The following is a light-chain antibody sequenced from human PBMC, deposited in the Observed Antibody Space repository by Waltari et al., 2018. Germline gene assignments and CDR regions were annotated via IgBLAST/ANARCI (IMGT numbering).Light chain of an antibody. CDR3: GTWDNTLSPV. CDR2: GND. Sequence: QSVLTQPPSVSAAPGQKVTISCSGSTSNIGDNYVSWYQQFPGAAPTVLIYGNDKRPTGTPDRCSASKSCTSATLDITGLQTGDEADYFCGTWDNTLSPVFGGGTTVTVL. CDR1: TSNIGDNY. J-gene: IGLJ2*01. V-gene: IGLV1-51*02.